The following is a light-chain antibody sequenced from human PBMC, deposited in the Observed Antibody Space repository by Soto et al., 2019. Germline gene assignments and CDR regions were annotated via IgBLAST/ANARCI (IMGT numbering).Light chain of an antibody. V-gene: IGKV3-11*01. J-gene: IGKJ1*01. CDR3: QQRGNWPLT. CDR2: DAS. Sequence: EIVLTQSPATLSLSPGERATLSCRASQSVSSYFAWYQQKPGQAPRLLIYDASNRATGIPARFSGSGSGTDFTLTISSLEPEDFAVYYCQQRGNWPLTFGQGTKVK. CDR1: QSVSSY.